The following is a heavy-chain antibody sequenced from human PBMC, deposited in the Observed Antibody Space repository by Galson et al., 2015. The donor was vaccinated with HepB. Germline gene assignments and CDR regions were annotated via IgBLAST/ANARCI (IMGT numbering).Heavy chain of an antibody. CDR1: GGSISSSSYY. J-gene: IGHJ4*02. V-gene: IGHV4-39*01. D-gene: IGHD1-26*01. CDR3: VASTEWELRTQGDY. Sequence: SETLSLTCTVSGGSISSSSYYWGWIRQPPGKGLEWIGSIYYSGSTYYNPSLKSRVTISVDTSKNQFSLKLSSVTAADTAVYYCVASTEWELRTQGDYWGQGTLVTVSS. CDR2: IYYSGST.